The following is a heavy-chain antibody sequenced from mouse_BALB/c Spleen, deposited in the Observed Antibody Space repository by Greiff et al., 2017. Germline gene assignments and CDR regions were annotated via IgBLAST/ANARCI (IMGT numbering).Heavy chain of an antibody. J-gene: IGHJ4*01. CDR3: AREDDGDAMDY. CDR2: ISSGSSTI. V-gene: IGHV5-17*02. Sequence: EVQLVESGGGLVQPGGSRKLSCAASGFTFSSFGMHWVRQAPEKGLEWVAYISSGSSTIYYADTVKGRFTISRDNPKNTLFLQMTSLRSEDTAMYYCAREDDGDAMDYWGQGTSVTVSS. CDR1: GFTFSSFG. D-gene: IGHD2-12*01.